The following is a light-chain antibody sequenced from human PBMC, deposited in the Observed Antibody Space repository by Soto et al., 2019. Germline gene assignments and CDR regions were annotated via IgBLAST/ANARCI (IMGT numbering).Light chain of an antibody. V-gene: IGLV4-69*01. Sequence: QPVLTQSPSASASLGASVKLTCTLSSGHSSYAIAWHQQQPEKGPRYLMKLNSDGSHTKGDAIPDRFSGSSSEAERYLTISSLQSADEADYYCQTWATGLWVFGGGTKVTVL. CDR1: SGHSSYA. CDR3: QTWATGLWV. CDR2: LNSDGSH. J-gene: IGLJ3*02.